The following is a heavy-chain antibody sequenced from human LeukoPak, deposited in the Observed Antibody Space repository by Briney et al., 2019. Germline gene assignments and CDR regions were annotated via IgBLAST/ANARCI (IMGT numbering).Heavy chain of an antibody. V-gene: IGHV3-7*03. CDR2: IKRDGSEK. Sequence: PGGSLRLSCAASGFVFSSYWMSWVRQAPGKGLEWVANIKRDGSEKYYVDSVKGRFTISRDNAKNSLYVEMNSLRAEDTAVYYCANMLDWGQGTLVTVSS. CDR1: GFVFSSYW. CDR3: ANMLD. D-gene: IGHD2-8*01. J-gene: IGHJ4*02.